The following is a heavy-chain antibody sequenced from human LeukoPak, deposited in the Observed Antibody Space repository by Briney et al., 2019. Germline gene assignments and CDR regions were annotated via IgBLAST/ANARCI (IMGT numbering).Heavy chain of an antibody. CDR1: GFTFSSYS. V-gene: IGHV3-48*01. Sequence: GGSLRLSCAASGFTFSSYSMNWVRQAPGKGLEWVSYISSSSTIYYADSVKGRFTISRDNAKNSLYLQMNSLRAEDTAVYYCARSQIYSSGWYCSYWGQGTLVTVSS. CDR3: ARSQIYSSGWYCSY. D-gene: IGHD6-19*01. CDR2: ISSSSTI. J-gene: IGHJ4*02.